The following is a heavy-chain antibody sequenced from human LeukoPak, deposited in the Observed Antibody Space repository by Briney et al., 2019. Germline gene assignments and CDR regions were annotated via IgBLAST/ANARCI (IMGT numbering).Heavy chain of an antibody. CDR1: GGSISSYY. D-gene: IGHD1-20*01. CDR3: ARTRHRYNWNYYYYMDV. V-gene: IGHV4-59*01. J-gene: IGHJ6*03. Sequence: SETLSLTCTVSGGSISSYYWSWIRQPPGKGLEWIGYIYYSGSTNYNPSLKSRVTISVDTSKNQFSLKLSSVTAADTAVYYCARTRHRYNWNYYYYMDVWGKGTTVTVSS. CDR2: IYYSGST.